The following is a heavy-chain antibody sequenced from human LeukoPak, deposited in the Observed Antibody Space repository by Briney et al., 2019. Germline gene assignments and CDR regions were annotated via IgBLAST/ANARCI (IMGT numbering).Heavy chain of an antibody. CDR2: IIPILGIA. V-gene: IGHV1-69*04. CDR3: ASYDSSGYYYGSGDY. J-gene: IGHJ4*02. D-gene: IGHD3-22*01. CDR1: GGTFSSYA. Sequence: SVKVSCKAFGGTFSSYAISWVRQAPGQGLEWMGRIIPILGIANYAQKFQGRVTITADKSTSTAYMELSSLRSEDTAVYYCASYDSSGYYYGSGDYWGQGTLVTVSS.